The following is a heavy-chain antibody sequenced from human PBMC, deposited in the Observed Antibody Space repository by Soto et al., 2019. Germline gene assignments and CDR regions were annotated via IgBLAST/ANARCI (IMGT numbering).Heavy chain of an antibody. V-gene: IGHV5-51*01. J-gene: IGHJ4*02. CDR2: IYPRDSDT. D-gene: IGHD3-9*01. CDR3: ARAVFHDILSHTYYFDF. Sequence: GESLKISCKTSGFIFTTYYIAWERQLPGRRLEWLGVIYPRDSDTMYSPSFAGQVTISVDKSSSTAYLQWRSLKASDTAMYFCARAVFHDILSHTYYFDFWVQGTLVTVSS. CDR1: GFIFTTYY.